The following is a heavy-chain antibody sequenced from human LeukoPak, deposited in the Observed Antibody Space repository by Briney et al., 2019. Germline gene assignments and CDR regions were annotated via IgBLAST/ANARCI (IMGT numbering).Heavy chain of an antibody. J-gene: IGHJ4*02. CDR3: ARGTRYNWNANLRGLDY. CDR1: GFTFSSYA. D-gene: IGHD1-20*01. V-gene: IGHV3-64*01. Sequence: GGSLRLSCAASGFTFSSYAMHWVRQAPGKGLEYVSAISSNGGSTYYANSVKGRFTISRDNSKNTLYLQMGSLRAEDMAVYYCARGTRYNWNANLRGLDYWGQGTLVTVSS. CDR2: ISSNGGST.